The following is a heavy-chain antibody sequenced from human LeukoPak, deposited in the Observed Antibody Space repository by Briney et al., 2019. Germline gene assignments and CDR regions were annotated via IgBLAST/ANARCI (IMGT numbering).Heavy chain of an antibody. D-gene: IGHD3-16*02. V-gene: IGHV4-34*01. CDR2: INHSGST. Sequence: SETLSLTCAVYGRSFSGYYWSWIRQPPGKGLEWIGEINHSGSTNYNPSLKSRVTISVDTSKNQFSLKLSSVTAADTAVYYCARGYRIDVAFQKGYNWFDPWGQGTLVTVSS. J-gene: IGHJ5*02. CDR3: ARGYRIDVAFQKGYNWFDP. CDR1: GRSFSGYY.